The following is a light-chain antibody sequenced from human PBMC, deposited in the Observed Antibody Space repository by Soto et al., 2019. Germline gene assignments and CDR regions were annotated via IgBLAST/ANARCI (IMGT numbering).Light chain of an antibody. CDR2: EVS. J-gene: IGLJ1*01. CDR3: SSYTSNSTLV. V-gene: IGLV2-8*01. Sequence: QSALTQPPSASGSPGQSVTISCTGTSSDVGGYKYVSWYQQHPGKVPKLMIYEVSKRPSGVPDRFSGSKSGNTASLTVSGLQAEDEADYYCSSYTSNSTLVFGTGTKVTVL. CDR1: SSDVGGYKY.